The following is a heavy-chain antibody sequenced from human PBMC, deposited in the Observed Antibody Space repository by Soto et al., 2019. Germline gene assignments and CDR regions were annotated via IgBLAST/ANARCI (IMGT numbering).Heavy chain of an antibody. Sequence: SQTLSLTCAISGYSVSRNSAAWNWIRQSPSRGLEWLGRTYYRSKWYNDYAVSVKSRITINPDTSKNQFSLQLNSVTPEDTAVYYCAREGAIAAAGTNGMDVWGQGTTVTVSS. D-gene: IGHD6-13*01. J-gene: IGHJ6*02. CDR1: GYSVSRNSAA. CDR2: TYYRSKWYN. V-gene: IGHV6-1*01. CDR3: AREGAIAAAGTNGMDV.